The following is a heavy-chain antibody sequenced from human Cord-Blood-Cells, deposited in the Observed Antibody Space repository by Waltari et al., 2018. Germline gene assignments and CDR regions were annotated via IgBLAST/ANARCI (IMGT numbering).Heavy chain of an antibody. V-gene: IGHV1-69*04. CDR3: ARDYYDSSGYYWFDP. Sequence: QVQLVQSGAEVKKPGSSVKVSCKASGGTFSSYATSWLRQAPGQGLEWMGGIIPILGIANYAQKFQGRVTITADESTSTAYMELSSLRSEDTAVYYCARDYYDSSGYYWFDPWGQGTLVTVSS. CDR2: IIPILGIA. CDR1: GGTFSSYA. D-gene: IGHD3-22*01. J-gene: IGHJ5*02.